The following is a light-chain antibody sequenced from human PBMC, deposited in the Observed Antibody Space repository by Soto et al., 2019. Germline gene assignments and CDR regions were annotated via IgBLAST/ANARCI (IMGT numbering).Light chain of an antibody. CDR3: KSYAGSNTYV. J-gene: IGLJ1*01. V-gene: IGLV2-8*01. CDR1: KNDIGVYDF. Sequence: ALTQPPSASGSPGQSVTISCTGTKNDIGVYDFVSWYQHHPGKAPRLIIYEVVQRPSGVPDRFSGSKSGNTASLTVSGLQGADEADYFCKSYAGSNTYVFGSGTKVTVL. CDR2: EVV.